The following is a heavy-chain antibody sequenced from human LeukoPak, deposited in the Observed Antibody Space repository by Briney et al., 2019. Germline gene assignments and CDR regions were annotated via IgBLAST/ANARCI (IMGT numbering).Heavy chain of an antibody. D-gene: IGHD2-21*02. Sequence: SETLSLTCTVSGGSMNENYWAWIRQPPGKRLEWIGYVHSSGGTKYNPSFKSRVTVSIAMSKNQFSLNLRSVTAADTAVYYCARLADCGGGCYARPHWFDPWGQGSLVSVAS. CDR3: ARLADCGGGCYARPHWFDP. J-gene: IGHJ5*02. CDR2: VHSSGGT. V-gene: IGHV4-59*08. CDR1: GGSMNENY.